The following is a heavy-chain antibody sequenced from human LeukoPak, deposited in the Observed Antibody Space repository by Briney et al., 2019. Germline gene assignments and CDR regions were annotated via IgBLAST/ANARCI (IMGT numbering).Heavy chain of an antibody. J-gene: IGHJ5*02. D-gene: IGHD1-1*01. CDR3: AILNWSSGRA. Sequence: GGSLRLSCAASGLIFSTYCTSWVRQAPGKGLEWVSALSGNTYYADSVKGRFTISTDSSKNTLFLQMNSLRAEDTAVYYCAILNWSSGRAWGQGTLVTVSS. CDR1: GLIFSTYC. CDR2: LSGNT. V-gene: IGHV3-23*01.